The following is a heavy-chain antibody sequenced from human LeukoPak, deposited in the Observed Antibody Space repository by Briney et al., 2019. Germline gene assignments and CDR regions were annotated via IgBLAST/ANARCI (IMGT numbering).Heavy chain of an antibody. V-gene: IGHV4-39*07. CDR2: IYYTGST. CDR3: TAEKNGSPHY. J-gene: IGHJ4*02. Sequence: SETLSLTXTVSRGSVSSSTYYWSWVRQPPGKGLEWIASIYYTGSTYYNPSLKSRVTISLDMSKNEFFLTMTSVTAADTAVYFCTAEKNGSPHYWGQGTQVTVSS. CDR1: RGSVSSSTYY. D-gene: IGHD2-8*01.